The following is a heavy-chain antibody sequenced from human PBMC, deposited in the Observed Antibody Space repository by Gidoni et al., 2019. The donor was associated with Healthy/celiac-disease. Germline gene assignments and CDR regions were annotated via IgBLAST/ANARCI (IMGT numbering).Heavy chain of an antibody. CDR3: ARDSTAFDY. V-gene: IGHV3-33*01. Sequence: QVQLVASGGGVVQPGRSLRLSCAASGFTFSRYGRHWVRQAPGKGLEGVAVIWYDGSNKYYADSVKGRFTISRDNSKNTLYLQMNSLRAEDTAVYYCARDSTAFDYWGQGTLVTVSS. CDR2: IWYDGSNK. CDR1: GFTFSRYG. J-gene: IGHJ4*02.